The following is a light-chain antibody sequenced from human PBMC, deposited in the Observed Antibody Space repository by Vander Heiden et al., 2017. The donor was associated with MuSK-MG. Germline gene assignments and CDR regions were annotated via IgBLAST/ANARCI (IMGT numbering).Light chain of an antibody. Sequence: ELVLTQSPGTLSLSPGERATLPCRASQSVSSNYLAWYQQKPGQAPRLLISGASSRATGIPDRFTGSGSGTDFTLTISRLEPEDFAVYYCQQYGNSLTFGGGTKVEVK. CDR2: GAS. J-gene: IGKJ4*01. V-gene: IGKV3-20*01. CDR1: QSVSSNY. CDR3: QQYGNSLT.